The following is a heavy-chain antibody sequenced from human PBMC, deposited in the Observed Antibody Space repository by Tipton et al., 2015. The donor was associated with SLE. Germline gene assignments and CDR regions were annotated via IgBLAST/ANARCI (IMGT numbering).Heavy chain of an antibody. CDR3: ARAGAGYYYYYYMDV. CDR1: GGSISSYY. J-gene: IGHJ6*03. CDR2: IYYSGST. V-gene: IGHV4-59*01. Sequence: TLSLTCTVSGGSISSYYWSWFRQPPGKALEWIGNIYYSGSTYYNPSLKSRVTISVDTSKNQFSLKLSSVTAADTAVYYCARAGAGYYYYYYMDVWGKGTTVTISS.